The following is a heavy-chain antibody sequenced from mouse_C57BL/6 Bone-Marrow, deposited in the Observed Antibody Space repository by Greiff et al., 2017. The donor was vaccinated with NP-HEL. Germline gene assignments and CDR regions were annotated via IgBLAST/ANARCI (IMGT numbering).Heavy chain of an antibody. V-gene: IGHV1-59*01. CDR3: ARTRSFWDY. CDR2: IDPSDSYT. Sequence: QVQLQQPGAELVRPGTSVKLSCKASGYTFTSYWMHWVKQRPGQGLEWIGVIDPSDSYTNYNQKFKGKATLTVDTSSSTAYMQLSSLTSEDSAVYYCARTRSFWDYWGQGTTLTVSS. CDR1: GYTFTSYW. J-gene: IGHJ2*01.